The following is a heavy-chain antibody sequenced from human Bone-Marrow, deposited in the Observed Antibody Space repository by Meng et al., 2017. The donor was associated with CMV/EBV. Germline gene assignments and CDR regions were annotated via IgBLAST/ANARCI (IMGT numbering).Heavy chain of an antibody. Sequence: GESLKISCAASGFTFSSYRMSWVRQAPGKGLEWVANIKQDGSEKYYVDSVKGRFTISRDNAKNSLYLQMNSLRAEDTAVYYCAKSVEKPTYYDILTGYYTYYGMDVWGQGPTVPVSS. CDR1: GFTFSSYR. V-gene: IGHV3-7*01. J-gene: IGHJ6*02. D-gene: IGHD3-9*01. CDR2: IKQDGSEK. CDR3: AKSVEKPTYYDILTGYYTYYGMDV.